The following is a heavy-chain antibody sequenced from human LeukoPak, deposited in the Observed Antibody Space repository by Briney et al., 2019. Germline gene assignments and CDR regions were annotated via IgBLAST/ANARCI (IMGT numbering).Heavy chain of an antibody. Sequence: GASVKVSCKASGYTFTGYYMRWVRQAPGQGLEWMGWINPNSGGTNYAQKFQGRVTMTRDTSISTAYMELSRLRSDDTAVYYCARDPHGYSGYDYWGQGTLVTVSS. D-gene: IGHD5-12*01. V-gene: IGHV1-2*02. J-gene: IGHJ4*02. CDR3: ARDPHGYSGYDY. CDR1: GYTFTGYY. CDR2: INPNSGGT.